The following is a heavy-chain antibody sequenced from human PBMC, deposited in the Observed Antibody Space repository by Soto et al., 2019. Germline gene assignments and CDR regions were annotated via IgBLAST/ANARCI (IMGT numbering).Heavy chain of an antibody. CDR2: ISSSESTI. V-gene: IGHV3-11*01. CDR1: GFSFRDYY. Sequence: QVQLVESGGGLVKPGGXXRLSCAASGFSFRDYYMSWIRQAPGKGLEWVSYISSSESTIYYADSVKGRFTVSRDNTKNSLYLEMDSLRAEDTAVYYCAGQGRFYYHAMDVWGQGTTVTVSS. CDR3: AGQGRFYYHAMDV. J-gene: IGHJ6*02. D-gene: IGHD3-16*01.